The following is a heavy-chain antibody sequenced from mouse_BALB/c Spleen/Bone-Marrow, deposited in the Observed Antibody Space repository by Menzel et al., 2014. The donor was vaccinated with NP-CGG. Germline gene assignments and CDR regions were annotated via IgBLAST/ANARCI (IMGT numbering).Heavy chain of an antibody. CDR2: INPSTGYT. CDR1: GYTFTSYW. J-gene: IGHJ4*01. D-gene: IGHD1-1*01. CDR3: ARPPYYYGSSYDAMDY. Sequence: VQLQQSGAELAKPGASVKMSCKASGYTFTSYWMHWVKQRPGQVLEWIGYINPSTGYTEYNQKFKDKATLTADKSSSTAYMQLSSLTSEDSAVYYCARPPYYYGSSYDAMDYWGQGTSVTVSS. V-gene: IGHV1-7*01.